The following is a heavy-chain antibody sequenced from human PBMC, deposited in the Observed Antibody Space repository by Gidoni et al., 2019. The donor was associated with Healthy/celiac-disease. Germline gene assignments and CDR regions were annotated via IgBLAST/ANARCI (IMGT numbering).Heavy chain of an antibody. CDR2: INHSGST. J-gene: IGHJ4*02. Sequence: QVQLQPWGAGLLKPSETLSPTCAVYGWSFSGYYWRWIHQPPGKGLEWIGEINHSGSTNYNPSLKSRVTISVDTSKNQFSLRLSSVTAADTAVYYCARGRRDMIVVVITTYYFDYWGQGTLVTVSS. CDR1: GWSFSGYY. CDR3: ARGRRDMIVVVITTYYFDY. V-gene: IGHV4-34*01. D-gene: IGHD3-22*01.